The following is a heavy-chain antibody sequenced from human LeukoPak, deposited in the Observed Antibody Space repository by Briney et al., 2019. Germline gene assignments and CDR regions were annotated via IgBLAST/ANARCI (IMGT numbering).Heavy chain of an antibody. Sequence: GESLKISCRGSGYRFTNHWIGWVRQMSGRGLEWMGIIYPGDSDVRYNPSFQGQVTISADKSISTIYLQWSSLKTSDSAMYFCARRNFYGSLVWYFDLWGRGTPVTVSS. V-gene: IGHV5-51*01. CDR3: ARRNFYGSLVWYFDL. CDR1: GYRFTNHW. J-gene: IGHJ2*01. CDR2: IYPGDSDV. D-gene: IGHD3-10*01.